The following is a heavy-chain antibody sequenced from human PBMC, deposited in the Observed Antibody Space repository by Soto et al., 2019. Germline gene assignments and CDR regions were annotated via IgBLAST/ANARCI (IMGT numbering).Heavy chain of an antibody. V-gene: IGHV1-18*01. Sequence: ASVKVSCKASGYTFTSYGISWVRQAPGQGLEWMGWISAYNGNTNYAQKLQGRVTMTTDTSTSTAYMELRSLRSDDTAVYYCARSSDDTVVVPAADWDYWGQGTLVTVSS. J-gene: IGHJ4*02. CDR1: GYTFTSYG. D-gene: IGHD2-2*01. CDR2: ISAYNGNT. CDR3: ARSSDDTVVVPAADWDY.